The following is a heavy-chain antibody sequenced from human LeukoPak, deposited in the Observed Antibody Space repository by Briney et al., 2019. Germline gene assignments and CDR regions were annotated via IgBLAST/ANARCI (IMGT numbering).Heavy chain of an antibody. J-gene: IGHJ4*02. CDR2: ISSSSSYI. CDR3: ARSTRRITMRDVPDY. D-gene: IGHD3-22*01. CDR1: GFTFSSYS. V-gene: IGHV3-21*01. Sequence: PGGSLRLSCAASGFTFSSYSMNWVRQAPGKGLEWVSSISSSSSYIYYADSVKGRFTISRDDAKNSLYLQMNSLRAEDTAVYYCARSTRRITMRDVPDYWGQGTLVTVSS.